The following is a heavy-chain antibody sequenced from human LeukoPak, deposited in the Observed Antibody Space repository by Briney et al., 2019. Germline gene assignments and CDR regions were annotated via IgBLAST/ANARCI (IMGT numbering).Heavy chain of an antibody. CDR1: GGSISSSSYY. CDR2: IYYSGST. CDR3: ARSVGPAQYSYRPWWFDP. Sequence: PSETLSLTCTVSGGSISSSSYYWGWIRQPPGKGLEWIGSIYYSGSTYYNPSLKSRVTISVDTSKNQFSLKLSSVTAADTAVYYCARSVGPAQYSYRPWWFDPWGQGTLVTVSS. D-gene: IGHD5-18*01. V-gene: IGHV4-39*07. J-gene: IGHJ5*02.